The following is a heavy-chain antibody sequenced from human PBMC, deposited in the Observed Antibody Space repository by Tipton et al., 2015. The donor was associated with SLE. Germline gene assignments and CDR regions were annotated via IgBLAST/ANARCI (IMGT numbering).Heavy chain of an antibody. Sequence: QLVQSGAEVKKPESSVKVSCKASGGTFISYGMNWVRQAPGQGLEWMGWINTNTGNPTYAQGFTGRFVFSVDTSVSTAYLQISSLKAEDTAVYYCARDESRIAEVLTPDYWGQGTLVTVSS. D-gene: IGHD6-13*01. CDR2: INTNTGNP. V-gene: IGHV7-4-1*02. CDR3: ARDESRIAEVLTPDY. CDR1: GGTFISYG. J-gene: IGHJ4*02.